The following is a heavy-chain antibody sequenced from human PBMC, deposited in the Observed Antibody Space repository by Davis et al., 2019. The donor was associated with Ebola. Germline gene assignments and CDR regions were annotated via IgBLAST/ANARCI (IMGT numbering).Heavy chain of an antibody. J-gene: IGHJ6*02. CDR3: ARDGSGWYQGYYYGMDV. D-gene: IGHD6-19*01. CDR2: ISYSGAT. V-gene: IGHV4-59*01. Sequence: ESLKISCAASGFTFSSYSMNWVRQPPGKGLEWIGYISYSGATNYNPSLKSRVTISVETSKKQVSLRLNSVTAEDTAVYYCARDGSGWYQGYYYGMDVWGQGTTVTVSS. CDR1: GFTFSSYS.